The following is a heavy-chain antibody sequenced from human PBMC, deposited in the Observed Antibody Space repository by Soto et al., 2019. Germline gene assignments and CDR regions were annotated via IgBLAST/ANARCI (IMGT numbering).Heavy chain of an antibody. CDR1: GFTFSSYT. V-gene: IGHV3-21*01. Sequence: GGSLRLSCAASGFTFSSYTMNWVRQASGKGLEWVSSISSSSSYIYYADSVKGRFTISRDNAKNSLYLQMNSLRAEDTAVYYCARDSSAIWVSYYYYMDVWGKGTTVTVSS. J-gene: IGHJ6*03. CDR2: ISSSSSYI. D-gene: IGHD3-16*01. CDR3: ARDSSAIWVSYYYYMDV.